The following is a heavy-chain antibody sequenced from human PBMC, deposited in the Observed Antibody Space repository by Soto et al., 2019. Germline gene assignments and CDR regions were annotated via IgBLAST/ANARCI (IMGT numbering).Heavy chain of an antibody. CDR3: ASLLEYNWFDP. J-gene: IGHJ5*02. CDR2: IYHSGST. Sequence: SETLDLGCAVSGGSVSSSNWWSFFRQPPGKGLEWIGEIYHSGSTNYNPSLKSRVTMSVDKSKNQSSLRLNSVTAADTAVYYCASLLEYNWFDPWGQGTLVTVSS. V-gene: IGHV4-4*02. CDR1: GGSVSSSNW. D-gene: IGHD1-1*01.